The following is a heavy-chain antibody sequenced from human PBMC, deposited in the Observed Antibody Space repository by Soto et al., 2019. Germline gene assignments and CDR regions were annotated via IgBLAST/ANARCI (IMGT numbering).Heavy chain of an antibody. CDR3: ARFPGSIFTMNYAIDY. CDR2: IYYSGST. CDR1: GGSISSGGYY. D-gene: IGHD3-22*01. V-gene: IGHV4-31*03. J-gene: IGHJ4*02. Sequence: SETLSLTCTVSGGSISSGGYYWSWIRQHPGKGLEWIGYIYYSGSTYCNPSLKSRVTISVDTSKNQFSLKLSSLTAADTAVYYCARFPGSIFTMNYAIDYWGQGTLVTVSS.